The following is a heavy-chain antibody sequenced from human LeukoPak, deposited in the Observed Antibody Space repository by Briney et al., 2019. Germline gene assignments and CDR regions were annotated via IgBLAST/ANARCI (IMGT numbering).Heavy chain of an antibody. CDR1: GGSMSFYY. CDR3: ARDVGATPGYFDY. Sequence: SETLSLTCTVSGGSMSFYYWSWIRQPPGRGLEWIGYIYYSGRTSYNPSLKSRVTISVDTSKNQFSLRLSSVTAADTAVYYCARDVGATPGYFDYWGQGTLVTVSS. D-gene: IGHD1-26*01. CDR2: IYYSGRT. V-gene: IGHV4-59*01. J-gene: IGHJ4*02.